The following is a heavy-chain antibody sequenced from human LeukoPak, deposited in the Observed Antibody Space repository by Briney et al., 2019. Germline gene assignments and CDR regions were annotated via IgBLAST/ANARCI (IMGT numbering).Heavy chain of an antibody. V-gene: IGHV3-23*01. CDR1: GFTFSSYA. CDR2: IRGSGGST. Sequence: GGSLRLSCAASGFTFSSYALSWVRQAPGKGLEGVSAIRGSGGSTYYADSVKGRFTISRDNSKNTLYLQMNSLRAEDTAVYYCAKDRGRASAGTNFDYWGQGTLVTVSS. CDR3: AKDRGRASAGTNFDY. D-gene: IGHD6-13*01. J-gene: IGHJ4*02.